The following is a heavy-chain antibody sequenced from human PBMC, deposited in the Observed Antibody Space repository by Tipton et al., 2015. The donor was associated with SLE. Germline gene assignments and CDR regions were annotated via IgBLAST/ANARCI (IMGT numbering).Heavy chain of an antibody. Sequence: VQLVQSGAEVKPSETLSLTCGVSGYSISSGYFWGWIRQSPGKGLEWIGSVNHRGTTYYTPSLKSRVTLSDDTSNNQFSLKLTSVTAADSAVYYCARCGYNGYDPAFDIWGHGIRVTVSS. CDR2: VNHRGTT. D-gene: IGHD5-12*01. V-gene: IGHV4-38-2*01. CDR3: ARCGYNGYDPAFDI. J-gene: IGHJ3*02. CDR1: GYSISSGYF.